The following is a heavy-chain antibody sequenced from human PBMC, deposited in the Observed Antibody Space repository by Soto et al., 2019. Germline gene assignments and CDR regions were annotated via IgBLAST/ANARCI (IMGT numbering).Heavy chain of an antibody. CDR1: GGSFSGYY. Sequence: SETLSLTCAVYGGSFSGYYWSWVRQPPGKGLEWIGEINHSGSTNYNPSLKSRVTISVDTSKNQFSLKLSSVTAADTAVYYCATKEPRSSGWFNYWGQGTLVTVSS. V-gene: IGHV4-34*01. D-gene: IGHD6-19*01. CDR2: INHSGST. CDR3: ATKEPRSSGWFNY. J-gene: IGHJ4*02.